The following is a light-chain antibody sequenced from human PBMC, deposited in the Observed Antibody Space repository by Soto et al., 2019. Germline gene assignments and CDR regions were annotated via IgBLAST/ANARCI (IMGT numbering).Light chain of an antibody. CDR2: EVN. CDR1: SSDIGAFNY. Sequence: QSVLTQPASVSGFPGQSITISCTGTSSDIGAFNYVSWLQQHPGKAPKLLIFEVNSRPSGVSNRFSGSKSGNTASLTISGLQAEDEADYYCSSYSTTKLRAYVFGGGTKLTVL. J-gene: IGLJ1*01. CDR3: SSYSTTKLRAYV. V-gene: IGLV2-14*01.